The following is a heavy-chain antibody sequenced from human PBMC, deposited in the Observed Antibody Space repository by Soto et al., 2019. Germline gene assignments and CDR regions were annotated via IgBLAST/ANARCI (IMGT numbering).Heavy chain of an antibody. D-gene: IGHD3-10*01. CDR1: GGSFSGYY. V-gene: IGHV4-34*01. CDR3: ARARILWFGELSGTDY. J-gene: IGHJ4*02. CDR2: INHSGST. Sequence: QVQLQQWGAGLLKPSETLSLTCAVYGGSFSGYYWSWIRQPPGKGLEWIGEINHSGSTNYNPSLKSRVTISVDTSKNQFSLKLSSVTAADTAVYYCARARILWFGELSGTDYWGQGTLVTVSS.